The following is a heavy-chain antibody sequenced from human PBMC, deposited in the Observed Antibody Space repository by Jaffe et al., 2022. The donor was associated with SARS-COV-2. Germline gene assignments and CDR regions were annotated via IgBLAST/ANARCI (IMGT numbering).Heavy chain of an antibody. D-gene: IGHD2-2*01. V-gene: IGHV3-23*01. CDR3: AKDLVVVPAAIWHGLGYGMDV. J-gene: IGHJ6*02. CDR2: ISGSGGST. CDR1: GFTFSSYA. Sequence: EVQLLESGGGLVQPGGSLRLSCAASGFTFSSYAMSWVRQAPGKGLEWVSAISGSGGSTYYADSVKGRFTISRDNSKNTLYLQMNSLRAEDTAVYYCAKDLVVVPAAIWHGLGYGMDVWGQGTTVTVSS.